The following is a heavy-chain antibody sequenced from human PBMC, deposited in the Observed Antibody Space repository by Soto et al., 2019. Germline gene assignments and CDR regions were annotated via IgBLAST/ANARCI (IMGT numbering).Heavy chain of an antibody. J-gene: IGHJ4*02. CDR1: LECISNSF. D-gene: IGHD6-25*01. CDR2: IYYSGTT. V-gene: IGHV4-59*03. Sequence: SLPCAFSLECISNSFCIWHRQTKGKGREWMGYIYYSGTTNYNPSLKSRVTISTDTSKSQFSLKLTSVTAADTAVYYCAARARPGAGPPFLAYWGKGALVTGSP. CDR3: AARARPGAGPPFLAY.